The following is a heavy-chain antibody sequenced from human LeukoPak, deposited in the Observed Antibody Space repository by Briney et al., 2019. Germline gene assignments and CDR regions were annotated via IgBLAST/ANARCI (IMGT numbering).Heavy chain of an antibody. CDR2: INHSGST. Sequence: PSETLSLTCAVYGGSFSGYYWSWIRQPPGKGLEWIGEINHSGSTNYNPSLKSRVTISVDTSKNQFSLKLSSVTAADTAVYYCARDHKPVVTAILSLDFYYYNGMDVWGQGTTVTVSS. CDR3: ARDHKPVVTAILSLDFYYYNGMDV. CDR1: GGSFSGYY. V-gene: IGHV4-34*01. D-gene: IGHD2-21*02. J-gene: IGHJ6*02.